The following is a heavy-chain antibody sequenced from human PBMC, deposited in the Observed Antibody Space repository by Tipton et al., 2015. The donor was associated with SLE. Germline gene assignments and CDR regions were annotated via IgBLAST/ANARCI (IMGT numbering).Heavy chain of an antibody. CDR1: GGSFSGYY. V-gene: IGHV4-34*01. CDR3: ARGGVGGYDYFDY. CDR2: INHSGST. D-gene: IGHD5-12*01. J-gene: IGHJ4*02. Sequence: TLSLTCAVYGGSFSGYYWSWIRQPPGKGLEWIGEINHSGSTNYNPSLKSRVTISVDTSKSQFSLKMSSVTAADTAVYYCARGGVGGYDYFDYWGQGTLVTVSS.